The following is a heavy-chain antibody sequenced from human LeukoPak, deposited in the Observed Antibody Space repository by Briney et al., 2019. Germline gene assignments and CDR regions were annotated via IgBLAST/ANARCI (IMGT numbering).Heavy chain of an antibody. CDR3: ARDLGSGWYPYFDY. V-gene: IGHV3-48*01. CDR1: GFTFSSYS. CDR2: ISSSSSTI. Sequence: TGGSLRLSCAASGFTFSSYSMNWVRQAPGKGLEWVSYISSSSSTIYYADSVKGRFTISRDNAKNSLYLQMNSLRAEDTAVYYCARDLGSGWYPYFDYWGQGTLVTVSS. D-gene: IGHD6-19*01. J-gene: IGHJ4*02.